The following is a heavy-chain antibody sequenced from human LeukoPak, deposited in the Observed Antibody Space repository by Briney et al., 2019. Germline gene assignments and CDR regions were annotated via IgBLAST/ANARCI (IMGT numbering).Heavy chain of an antibody. V-gene: IGHV4-34*01. CDR1: GGSFSGYY. CDR2: INHSGST. J-gene: IGHJ6*02. D-gene: IGHD4-11*01. Sequence: SETLSLTCAVYGGSFSGYYWSWIRQPPGKGLEWIGEINHSGSTNYNPSLKSRVTISVDTSKNQLSLKLSSVTAADTAVYYCARLSPLQQSPSYYYGMDVWGQGTTVTVSS. CDR3: ARLSPLQQSPSYYYGMDV.